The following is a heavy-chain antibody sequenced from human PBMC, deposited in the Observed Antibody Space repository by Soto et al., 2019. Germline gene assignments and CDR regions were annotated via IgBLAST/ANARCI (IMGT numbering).Heavy chain of an antibody. Sequence: QVQLLQSGAEVRTPGASVKVSCKTSGYIFTNYGVTWVRQAPGQGLEGMGWISGYNGNRNYAQRLQGRVTRTADTSTGTAYMELRTLRSADTGIYSCARVGYCMTPQCFEYFDPWGQGTQVTVSS. CDR2: ISGYNGNR. CDR1: GYIFTNYG. V-gene: IGHV1-18*04. J-gene: IGHJ5*02. D-gene: IGHD2-15*01. CDR3: ARVGYCMTPQCFEYFDP.